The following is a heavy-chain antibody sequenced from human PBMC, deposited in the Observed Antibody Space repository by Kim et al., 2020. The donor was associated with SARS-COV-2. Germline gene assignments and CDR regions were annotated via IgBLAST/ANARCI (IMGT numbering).Heavy chain of an antibody. J-gene: IGHJ4*02. D-gene: IGHD3-10*01. CDR3: TREFAGSGAFHEF. V-gene: IGHV3-30*04. CDR1: GFTFSSHS. CDR2: MSRDGRIQ. Sequence: GGSLRLSCAASGFTFSSHSMHWVRQAPGKGLEWVSVMSRDGRIQHYVDSVKGRFTISRDNSKSALYLQMNSLRPEDTAMYYCTREFAGSGAFHEFWGQGTLVTVSS.